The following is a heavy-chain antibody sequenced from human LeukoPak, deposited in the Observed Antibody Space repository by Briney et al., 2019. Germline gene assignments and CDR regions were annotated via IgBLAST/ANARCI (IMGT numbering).Heavy chain of an antibody. CDR1: GGSISSGGYS. V-gene: IGHV4-30-2*01. D-gene: IGHD1-26*01. J-gene: IGHJ4*02. Sequence: SQTLSLTCAVSGGSISSGGYSWSWIRQPPGKGLEWIGYIYHSGSTYYNPSLKSRVTISVDRSKNQFSLKLSSVTAADTAVYYCARRGSYLQGFDYWGRGTLVTVSS. CDR2: IYHSGST. CDR3: ARRGSYLQGFDY.